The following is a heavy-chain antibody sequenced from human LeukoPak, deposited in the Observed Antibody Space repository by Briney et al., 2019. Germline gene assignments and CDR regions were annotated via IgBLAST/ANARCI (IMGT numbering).Heavy chain of an antibody. J-gene: IGHJ4*02. CDR2: IYYSGST. V-gene: IGHV4-59*05. CDR1: GGSISNYY. CDR3: ARLVTAFQAFDS. Sequence: SETLSLTCTVSGGSISNYYWSWIRQPAGKGLEWIGSIYYSGSTYYNPSLNSRVTISVDTSKNQFSLNLSSVTAADTAVYYCARLVTAFQAFDSWGQGTLVTVSS. D-gene: IGHD6-6*01.